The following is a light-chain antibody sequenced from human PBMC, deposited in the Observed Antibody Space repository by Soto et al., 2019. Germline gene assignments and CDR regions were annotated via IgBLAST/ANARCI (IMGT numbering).Light chain of an antibody. CDR2: KAS. Sequence: IHITQTPPTPSASVGDRVTLTCRASQSIGSWLAWSQQRPGKAPKVLIYKASSLESGVPSRFSGSGSGTEFTLTISSLQPDDIATYYCQQYNSYPWTFGQGTKVDIK. CDR3: QQYNSYPWT. J-gene: IGKJ1*01. V-gene: IGKV1-5*03. CDR1: QSIGSW.